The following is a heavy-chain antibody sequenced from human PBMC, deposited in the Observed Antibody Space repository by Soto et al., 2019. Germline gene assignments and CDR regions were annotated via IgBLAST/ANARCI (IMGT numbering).Heavy chain of an antibody. CDR1: GGSISSSNW. CDR2: IYHSGST. Sequence: QVQLQESGPGLVKPSGTLSLTCAVSGGSISSSNWWSWVRQPPGKGLQWIGEIYHSGSTNYIPSRKXRLTXSXNKSRNQFSLKLSSVTAADTAVYYCARRWGEGRVDYWGQGTLVTVSS. D-gene: IGHD3-10*01. V-gene: IGHV4-4*02. J-gene: IGHJ4*02. CDR3: ARRWGEGRVDY.